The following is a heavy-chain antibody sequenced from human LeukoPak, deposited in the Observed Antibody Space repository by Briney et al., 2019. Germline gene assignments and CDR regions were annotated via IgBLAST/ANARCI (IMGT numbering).Heavy chain of an antibody. D-gene: IGHD1-26*01. J-gene: IGHJ4*02. CDR2: INSDGIST. CDR3: AKGGARLCDY. Sequence: GGSLRLSCAASGFNSSSYWMHWARQATGKGLVWVSRINSDGISTTYADSVKGRFTISRDNAKNTLYLQMNSLRAEDTAVYYCAKGGARLCDYWGQGTLVTVSS. V-gene: IGHV3-74*01. CDR1: GFNSSSYW.